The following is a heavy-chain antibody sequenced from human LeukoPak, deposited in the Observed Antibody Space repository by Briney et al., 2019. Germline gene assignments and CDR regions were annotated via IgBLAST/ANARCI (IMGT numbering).Heavy chain of an antibody. CDR2: TYYTSKWYN. V-gene: IGHV6-1*01. Sequence: SQTLSLTCAISGDSVSSNSAAWNWLRQSPSRGLEWLGRTYYTSKWYNDYAASVKSRITINPDTSKNQFSLQLNSVTPEDTAVYYCARDITMVRGVINPFDYWGQGTLVTVSS. J-gene: IGHJ4*02. D-gene: IGHD3-10*01. CDR1: GDSVSSNSAA. CDR3: ARDITMVRGVINPFDY.